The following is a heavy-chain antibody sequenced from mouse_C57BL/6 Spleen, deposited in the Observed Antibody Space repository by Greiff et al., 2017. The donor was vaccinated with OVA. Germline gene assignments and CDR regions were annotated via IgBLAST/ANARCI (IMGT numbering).Heavy chain of an antibody. CDR2: ISNGGGST. J-gene: IGHJ1*03. D-gene: IGHD3-3*01. V-gene: IGHV5-12*01. Sequence: EVHLVESGGGLVQPGGSLKLSCAASGFTFSDYYMYWVRQTPEKRLEWVAYISNGGGSTYYPDTVKGRFTISRDNAKNTLYLQMSRLKSEDTAMYYCARQGGDDWYFDVWGTGTTVTVSS. CDR3: ARQGGDDWYFDV. CDR1: GFTFSDYY.